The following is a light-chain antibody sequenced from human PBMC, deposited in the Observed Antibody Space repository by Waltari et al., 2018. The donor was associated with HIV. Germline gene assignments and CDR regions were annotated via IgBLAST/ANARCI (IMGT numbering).Light chain of an antibody. CDR2: EVT. V-gene: IGLV2-14*03. CDR3: SSYRSSSTFV. CDR1: SSDVGGYDY. J-gene: IGLJ1*01. Sequence: QSALTQPASVSGSPGQLITIPCTGASSDVGGYDYGSWYQQPPGKAPKLMIYEVTNRPSGISNRFSGSKSGNTASLTISGLQAEDEADYYCSSYRSSSTFVFGTGTKVTVL.